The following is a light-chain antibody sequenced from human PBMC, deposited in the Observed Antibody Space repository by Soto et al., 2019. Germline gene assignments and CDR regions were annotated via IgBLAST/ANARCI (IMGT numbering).Light chain of an antibody. Sequence: EIVLTQSPGTLSLSPGERATLSCRASQSVSSSYLAWYQQKPGQAPRLLIYGASSRATGIPDRFSGSGSGTDFTLNISRLEPEEFAVYYCQHYGSSPGYTFGQGTKLEIK. J-gene: IGKJ2*01. CDR1: QSVSSSY. CDR3: QHYGSSPGYT. CDR2: GAS. V-gene: IGKV3-20*01.